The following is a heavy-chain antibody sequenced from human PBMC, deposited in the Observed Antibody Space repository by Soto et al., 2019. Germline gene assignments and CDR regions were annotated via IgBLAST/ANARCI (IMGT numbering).Heavy chain of an antibody. CDR1: GFTFSSYW. CDR3: ARDRGYCSSTSCSQFGY. V-gene: IGHV3-74*01. CDR2: INSDGSST. J-gene: IGHJ4*02. Sequence: PGGSLRLSCAASGFTFSSYWMHWVRQATGKGLVWVSRINSDGSSTSYADSVKGRFTISRDNAKNTLYLQMNSLRAEDTAVYYCARDRGYCSSTSCSQFGYWGQGTLVTVSS. D-gene: IGHD2-2*01.